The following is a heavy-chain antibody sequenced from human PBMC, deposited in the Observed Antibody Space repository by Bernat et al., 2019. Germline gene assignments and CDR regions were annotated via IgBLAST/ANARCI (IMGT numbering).Heavy chain of an antibody. D-gene: IGHD2-2*01. J-gene: IGHJ6*03. Sequence: QVKLVESGGGVVQPGRTLRLSCAASGFTFSDYAMHWVRQAPGKGLEWVAVVSYDGSNKYYADSVKGRFTISRDNPKNTLYLQMNSLRSEDTAVYYCARSYCRSTSCSIRGNYYYFYMDVWGKGTTVTVSS. CDR2: VSYDGSNK. CDR3: ARSYCRSTSCSIRGNYYYFYMDV. V-gene: IGHV3-30*01. CDR1: GFTFSDYA.